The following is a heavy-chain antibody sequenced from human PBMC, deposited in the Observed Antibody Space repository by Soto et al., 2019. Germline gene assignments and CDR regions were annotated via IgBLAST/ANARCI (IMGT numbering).Heavy chain of an antibody. J-gene: IGHJ4*02. CDR2: IYYSGST. V-gene: IGHV4-39*07. CDR3: ARENNVLPGGYFDY. D-gene: IGHD3-10*01. CDR1: GGSISSSSYF. Sequence: SETLSLTCTVSGGSISSSSYFWGWIRQPPGKGLEWIGSIYYSGSTYYNPSLKSRVTVSVDRSKNQFSLKLSSVTAADTAVYYCARENNVLPGGYFDYWGQGTLVTVSS.